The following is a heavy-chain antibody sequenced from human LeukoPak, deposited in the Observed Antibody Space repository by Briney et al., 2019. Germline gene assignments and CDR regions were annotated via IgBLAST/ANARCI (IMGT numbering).Heavy chain of an antibody. CDR3: AGDGDGYKPFFDY. CDR1: GVSISSSNSY. Sequence: SETLSLTCTVSGVSISSSNSYWSWIRQPPGKGLEWIGYIYYSGSTNYNPSLKSRVTISVDTSKNQFSLKLSSVTAADTAVYYCAGDGDGYKPFFDYWGQGTLVTVSS. J-gene: IGHJ4*02. D-gene: IGHD5-24*01. CDR2: IYYSGST. V-gene: IGHV4-61*01.